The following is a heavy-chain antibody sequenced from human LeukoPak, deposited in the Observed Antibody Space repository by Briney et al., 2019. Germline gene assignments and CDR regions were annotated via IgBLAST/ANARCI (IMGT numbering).Heavy chain of an antibody. D-gene: IGHD5-18*01. J-gene: IGHJ5*02. CDR2: INHSGST. CDR3: ARVGYSYGYRTGWFDP. Sequence: SETLSLTCAVYGGSFSGYYWSWIRQPPGKGLEWIGEINHSGSTNYNPSLKSRVTISVDTSKNQFSLKLSSVTAADTAVYYCARVGYSYGYRTGWFDPWGRGTLVTVSS. CDR1: GGSFSGYY. V-gene: IGHV4-34*01.